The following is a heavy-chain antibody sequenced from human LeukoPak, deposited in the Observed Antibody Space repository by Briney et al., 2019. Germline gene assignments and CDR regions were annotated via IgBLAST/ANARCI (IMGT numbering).Heavy chain of an antibody. J-gene: IGHJ4*02. CDR3: ALGMATTVFDY. CDR1: GVSINKYY. V-gene: IGHV4-59*08. CDR2: IYYSGST. Sequence: SETLSLTCTVSGVSINKYYWSWIRQPPGKGLEWIGDIYYSGSTDHNPSLKSRVTISVDTSKRQFSLKLSSVTAADTAVYYCALGMATTVFDYWGQGTLVTVSS. D-gene: IGHD5-24*01.